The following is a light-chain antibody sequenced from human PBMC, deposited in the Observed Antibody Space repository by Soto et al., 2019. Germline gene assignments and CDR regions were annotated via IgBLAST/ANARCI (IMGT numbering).Light chain of an antibody. CDR3: PQSYSTPPPA. CDR1: QSISSY. V-gene: IGKV1-39*01. J-gene: IGKJ2*01. CDR2: AAS. Sequence: DIQMTQSPSYLSASVGDRVTITCRASQSISSYLNWYQQKPGKAPKLLIYAASSLQSGVPSRFSGSGSGTDFTLTISSLQPEDFATYYCPQSYSTPPPAFGQGTKLEIK.